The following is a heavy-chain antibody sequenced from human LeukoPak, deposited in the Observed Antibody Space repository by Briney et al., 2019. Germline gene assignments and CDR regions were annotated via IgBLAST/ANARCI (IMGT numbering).Heavy chain of an antibody. CDR3: ATDLSLGIVPAAKLDP. CDR2: FDPEDGET. J-gene: IGHJ5*02. D-gene: IGHD2-2*01. V-gene: IGHV1-24*01. Sequence: ASVKVSCKVSGYTLTELSMHWVRQAPGKGLEWMGGFDPEDGETIYAQKFQGRVTMTEDTSTDTAYMELSSLRSEDTAVYYCATDLSLGIVPAAKLDPWGQGTLVTVSS. CDR1: GYTLTELS.